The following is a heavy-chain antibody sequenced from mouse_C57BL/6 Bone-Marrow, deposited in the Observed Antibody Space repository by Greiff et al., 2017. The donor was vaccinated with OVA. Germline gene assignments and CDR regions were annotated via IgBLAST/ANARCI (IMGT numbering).Heavy chain of an antibody. CDR3: ARELAYFDY. Sequence: EVQVVESGGGLVKPGGSLKLSCAASGFTFSSYAMSWVRQTPEKRLEWVATISDGGSYTYYPDNVQGRFTISRDNAKNNLYLQMSHLKSEDTAMYYCARELAYFDYWGQGTTLTVSS. V-gene: IGHV5-4*01. D-gene: IGHD4-1*01. J-gene: IGHJ2*01. CDR2: ISDGGSYT. CDR1: GFTFSSYA.